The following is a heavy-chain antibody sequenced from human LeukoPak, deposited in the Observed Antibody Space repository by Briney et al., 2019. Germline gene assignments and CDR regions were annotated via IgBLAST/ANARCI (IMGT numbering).Heavy chain of an antibody. V-gene: IGHV1-46*01. D-gene: IGHD1-26*01. CDR3: ARDNSVGDNAWWFDP. CDR2: INPTGGST. CDR1: GYTFGSDD. Sequence: ASVKVSCKASGYTFGSDDINWVRQATGQGLEWMGLINPTGGSTGYAQKFQGRVTMTRDMSTSTDYMELSSLRSEDTAIYYCARDNSVGDNAWWFDPWGQGTLVTVSS. J-gene: IGHJ5*02.